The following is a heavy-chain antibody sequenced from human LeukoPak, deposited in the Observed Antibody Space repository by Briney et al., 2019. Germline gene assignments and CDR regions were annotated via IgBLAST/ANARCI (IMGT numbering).Heavy chain of an antibody. CDR1: GVSVSSGSYY. Sequence: SETLSLTCTVSGVSVSSGSYYWSWIRQPPGKGLEWIGYIYYSGSTNYNPSLKSRVTISVDTSKNQFSLKLSSVTAAYTAVYYCPRDRQFPYHYGSGSYNYNWFDPWGQGTLVTVSS. J-gene: IGHJ5*02. V-gene: IGHV4-61*01. CDR3: PRDRQFPYHYGSGSYNYNWFDP. D-gene: IGHD3-10*01. CDR2: IYYSGST.